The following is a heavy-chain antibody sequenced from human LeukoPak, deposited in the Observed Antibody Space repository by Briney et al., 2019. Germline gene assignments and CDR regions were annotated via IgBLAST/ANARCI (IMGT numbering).Heavy chain of an antibody. CDR1: GYTFTKFS. J-gene: IGHJ5*02. CDR3: AREDSAAAGTGFDP. Sequence: ASVKVSCKASGYTFTKFSINWVRQAPGQGLEWMGIINPSGGSTSYAQKFQGRVTMTRDTSTSTVYMELSSLRSEDTAVYYCAREDSAAAGTGFDPWGQGTLVTVSS. CDR2: INPSGGST. D-gene: IGHD6-13*01. V-gene: IGHV1-46*01.